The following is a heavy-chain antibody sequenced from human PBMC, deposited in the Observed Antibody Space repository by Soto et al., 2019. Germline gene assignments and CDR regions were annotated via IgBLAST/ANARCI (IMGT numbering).Heavy chain of an antibody. V-gene: IGHV4-59*01. Sequence: SETLSLTCTVSGGSISSYYWSWVRQPPGKGLEWIGYIYYSGSTNYNPSLKSRVTISVDTSKNQFSLKLSSVTAADTAVYYCARAQGLYCGGDCELLLDYWGQGTLVTVSS. CDR3: ARAQGLYCGGDCELLLDY. CDR1: GGSISSYY. CDR2: IYYSGST. D-gene: IGHD2-21*02. J-gene: IGHJ4*02.